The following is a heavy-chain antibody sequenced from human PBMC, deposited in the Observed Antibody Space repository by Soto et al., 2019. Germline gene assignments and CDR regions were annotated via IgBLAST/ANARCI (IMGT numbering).Heavy chain of an antibody. J-gene: IGHJ4*02. D-gene: IGHD5-12*01. CDR3: ARDQSGYSGYDSDY. CDR2: ISAYNGNT. V-gene: IGHV1-18*01. CDR1: GSTLTSYG. Sequence: GASVKVSSKAPGSTLTSYGTSWVRQAPGQGLEWMGWISAYNGNTNYAQKLQGRVTMTTDTSTSTAYMELRSLRSDDTAVYYCARDQSGYSGYDSDYWGQGTLVTVSS.